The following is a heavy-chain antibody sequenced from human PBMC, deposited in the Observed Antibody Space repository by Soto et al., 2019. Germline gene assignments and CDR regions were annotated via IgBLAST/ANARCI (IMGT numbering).Heavy chain of an antibody. D-gene: IGHD1-1*01. Sequence: ASVKVSCKASGYTVTSYGISWVRQAPGQGLEWMGWISAYNGNTNYAQKLQGRVTMTTDTSTSTAYMELRSLRSDDTAVYYCARGGINYYYYYGMDVWGQGTTVTVSS. J-gene: IGHJ6*02. CDR1: GYTVTSYG. CDR3: ARGGINYYYYYGMDV. CDR2: ISAYNGNT. V-gene: IGHV1-18*01.